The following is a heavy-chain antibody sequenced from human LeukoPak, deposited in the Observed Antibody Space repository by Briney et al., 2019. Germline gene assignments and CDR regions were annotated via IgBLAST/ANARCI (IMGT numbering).Heavy chain of an antibody. CDR1: GFTFSSYS. CDR3: ARGIYYYYYYMDA. J-gene: IGHJ6*03. Sequence: GGSLRLSXAASGFTFSSYSVNWVRQAPGMGLEWVSYISSSSSTIHYADSVKGRFTISRDNAKNSLYLQMNSLRAEDTAVYYCARGIYYYYYYMDAWGKGTTVTVSS. CDR2: ISSSSSTI. V-gene: IGHV3-48*01.